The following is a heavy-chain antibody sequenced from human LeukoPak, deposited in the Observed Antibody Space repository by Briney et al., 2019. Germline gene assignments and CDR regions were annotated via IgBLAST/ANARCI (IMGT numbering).Heavy chain of an antibody. V-gene: IGHV1-69*01. J-gene: IGHJ3*02. CDR3: ARVGLSDFSSGYYDAFDT. CDR2: ITPIFGTA. Sequence: ASVKVSCKASGGTFSSYAISWVRQAPGQGLEGMGGITPIFGTANYAQKFQGRVTITADESTSTAYMALSSLRSEDTAVYYCARVGLSDFSSGYYDAFDTWGQGKMVTVSS. CDR1: GGTFSSYA. D-gene: IGHD3-3*01.